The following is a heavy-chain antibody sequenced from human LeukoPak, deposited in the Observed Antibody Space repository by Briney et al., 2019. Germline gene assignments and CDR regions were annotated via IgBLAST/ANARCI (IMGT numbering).Heavy chain of an antibody. D-gene: IGHD5-24*01. CDR1: GYSFTSYW. CDR2: IYPGDSDT. J-gene: IGHJ4*02. Sequence: RGESLKISCQGSGYSFTSYWIGWVRQMPGKGLEWMGIIYPGDSDTRYSPSFQGQVTISADKSISTAYLQWSSLKASDTAMCYCARVGGGYLYYFDYWGQGTLVTVSS. CDR3: ARVGGGYLYYFDY. V-gene: IGHV5-51*01.